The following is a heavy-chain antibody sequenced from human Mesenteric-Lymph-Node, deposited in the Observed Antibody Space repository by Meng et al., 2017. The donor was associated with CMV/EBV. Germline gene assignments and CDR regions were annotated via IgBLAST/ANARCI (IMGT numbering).Heavy chain of an antibody. Sequence: SFSGYYWSWSRPPPGKALEWIGAINHSGSTNYNPSLKSRVTISVDTSKNQFSLKLSSVTAADTAVYYCARTKKRDFWSGYYTGIWFDPWGQGTLVTVSS. CDR1: SFSGYY. CDR2: INHSGST. CDR3: ARTKKRDFWSGYYTGIWFDP. V-gene: IGHV4-34*01. D-gene: IGHD3-3*01. J-gene: IGHJ5*02.